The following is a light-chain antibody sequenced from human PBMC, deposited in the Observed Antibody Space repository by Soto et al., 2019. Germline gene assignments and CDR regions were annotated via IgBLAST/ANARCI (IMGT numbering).Light chain of an antibody. CDR3: AAWDASLTVL. J-gene: IGLJ2*01. Sequence: QLVLTQSPSASGTPGQRVTISCSGSSSNIGSNAVSWYQQLPGTAPKLLINSDNQRPSGVPDRFSGSKSGTSASLAISGLQSEDEADYYCAAWDASLTVLFGGGTKLTVL. CDR2: SDN. CDR1: SSNIGSNA. V-gene: IGLV1-44*01.